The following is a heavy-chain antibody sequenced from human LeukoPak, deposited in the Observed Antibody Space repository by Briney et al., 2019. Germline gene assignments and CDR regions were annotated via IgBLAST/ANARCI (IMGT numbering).Heavy chain of an antibody. J-gene: IGHJ4*02. CDR1: GFTFSSYS. CDR2: ISSSSSYI. D-gene: IGHD5-24*01. CDR3: AMGAPEMATIPLPY. Sequence: PGGSLRLSCAASGFTFSSYSMNWVRQAPGKGLEWVSSISSSSSYIYYADSVKGRFTISRDNAKNSLYLQMNSLRAEDTAVYYCAMGAPEMATIPLPYWGQGTLVTVSS. V-gene: IGHV3-21*01.